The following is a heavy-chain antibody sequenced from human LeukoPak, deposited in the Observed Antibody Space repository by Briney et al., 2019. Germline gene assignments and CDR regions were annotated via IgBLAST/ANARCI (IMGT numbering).Heavy chain of an antibody. CDR1: GGSISSYY. J-gene: IGHJ4*02. D-gene: IGHD3-3*01. CDR2: IYYSGST. CDR3: ARARGFGVVTGGYFDY. V-gene: IGHV4-59*01. Sequence: PSETLSLTCTVSGGSISSYYWSWIRQPPGKGLEWIGYIYYSGSTNYNPSLKSRVTISVDTSKIQFSLKLSSVTAADTAVYYCARARGFGVVTGGYFDYWGQGTLVTVSS.